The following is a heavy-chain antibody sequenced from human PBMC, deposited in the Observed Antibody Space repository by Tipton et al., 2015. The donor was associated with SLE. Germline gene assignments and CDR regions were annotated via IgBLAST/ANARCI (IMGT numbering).Heavy chain of an antibody. CDR3: TRGGASVLIRNCYFYY. CDR1: GGSISSSNYY. CDR2: IYYSGST. V-gene: IGHV4-39*07. Sequence: TLSLTCTVSGGSISSSNYYWGWIRQPPGKGLEWIGSIYYSGSTYYNPSLKSRVSISVDTSKNQFFLNLHSVTAADTAVYYCTRGGASVLIRNCYFYYLGQGPLVTVSS. J-gene: IGHJ4*01. D-gene: IGHD2-8*01.